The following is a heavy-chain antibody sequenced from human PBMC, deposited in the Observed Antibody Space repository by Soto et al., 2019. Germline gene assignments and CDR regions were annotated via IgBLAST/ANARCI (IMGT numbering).Heavy chain of an antibody. D-gene: IGHD3-3*01. CDR2: IYSSGGT. CDR1: GGAISGYY. CDR3: ARRPRFSASFVP. V-gene: IGHV4-4*07. J-gene: IGHJ5*02. Sequence: PSVSLSLTCTVSGGAISGYYWTWLRQPAGKGLEWIGRIYSSGGTKYNPSLKSRVTMSRDSSTNQFFLRLSSVTPADTAVYSCARRPRFSASFVPLGQGTLLTVSS.